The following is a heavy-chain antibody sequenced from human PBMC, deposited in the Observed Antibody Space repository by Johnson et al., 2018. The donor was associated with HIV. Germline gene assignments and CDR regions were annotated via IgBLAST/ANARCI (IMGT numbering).Heavy chain of an antibody. CDR2: INWNGGST. CDR1: GFRFDDYG. D-gene: IGHD5-18*01. J-gene: IGHJ3*02. Sequence: VKLVESGGGVVRPGGSLRLSCAASGFRFDDYGMSWVRQAPGQGLEWVSGINWNGGSTGYADSVKGRFTISSDNSKNTLYRQMNSLRAEEQAGYYCACGYTYCHDAFDIWCQGTMVTVS. CDR3: ACGYTYCHDAFDI. V-gene: IGHV3-20*04.